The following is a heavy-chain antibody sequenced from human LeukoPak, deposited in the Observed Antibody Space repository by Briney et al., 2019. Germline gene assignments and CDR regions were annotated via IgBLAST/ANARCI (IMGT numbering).Heavy chain of an antibody. V-gene: IGHV4-4*02. J-gene: IGHJ6*03. CDR1: GGSISISNW. Sequence: PSGTLSLTCAVSGGSISISNWWSCVRQPPGKGLEWIGEIYHSGSTNYNPSLKSRVTISVDKSKNQFSLKLSSVTAADTAVYYCASVNDYGDPLPRYMDVWGKGTAVTVSS. D-gene: IGHD4-17*01. CDR3: ASVNDYGDPLPRYMDV. CDR2: IYHSGST.